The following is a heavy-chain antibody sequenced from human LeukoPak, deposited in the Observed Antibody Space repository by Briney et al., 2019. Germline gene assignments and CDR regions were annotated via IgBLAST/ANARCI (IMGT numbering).Heavy chain of an antibody. D-gene: IGHD3-22*01. CDR2: ISGSGGST. V-gene: IGHV3-23*01. CDR1: GFTFSSYA. J-gene: IGHJ4*02. CDR3: AKDPHYYDSSGQNY. Sequence: GGSLRLSCAASGFTFSSYAMSWVRQASGKALEWVSAISGSGGSTYYADSVKGRFTISRDNSKNTLYLQMNSLRAEDTAVYYCAKDPHYYDSSGQNYWGQGTLVTVSS.